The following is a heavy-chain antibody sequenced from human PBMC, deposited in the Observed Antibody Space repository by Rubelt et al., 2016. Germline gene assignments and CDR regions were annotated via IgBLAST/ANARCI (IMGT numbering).Heavy chain of an antibody. V-gene: IGHV4-39*01. D-gene: IGHD6-19*01. CDR2: IYYRGST. CDR1: GGSISSTSYY. Sequence: QLQLQESGPGLVNPSETLSLTCTVSGGSISSTSYYWGWIRQPPGKGLEWIGSIYYRGSTYYNPSLKSRVTMSGDPSKNQLARKMSSVTAADTAVDYCARTVAGFFCRFDPWGQGTLVTVSS. J-gene: IGHJ5*02. CDR3: ARTVAGFFCRFDP.